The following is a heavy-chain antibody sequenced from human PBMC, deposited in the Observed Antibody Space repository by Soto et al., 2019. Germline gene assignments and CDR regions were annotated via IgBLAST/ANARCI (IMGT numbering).Heavy chain of an antibody. CDR2: IWHDGSRQ. CDR1: GFTFNSYG. J-gene: IGHJ4*02. Sequence: GGSLRLSCAASGFTFNSYGIHWVRQAPGQGLEWVAIIWHDGSRQYYADSLNGRFTISRDDSKNTMYLQMNSLGAEDSAVYYCARDRAFYLDFWGQGTLVTVSS. CDR3: ARDRAFYLDF. V-gene: IGHV3-33*01.